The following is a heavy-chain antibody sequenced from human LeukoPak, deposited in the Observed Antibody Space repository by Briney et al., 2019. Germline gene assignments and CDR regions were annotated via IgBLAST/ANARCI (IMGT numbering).Heavy chain of an antibody. Sequence: GESLQISCKGSGYSFTSYWIGWVRQMPGKGLEWMGIIYPGDSDTRYSPSFQGQVTISADKSISTAYLQWSSLKASDTAMYYCARNIAARPPYYYYGMDVWGQGTTVTVSS. CDR2: IYPGDSDT. CDR1: GYSFTSYW. CDR3: ARNIAARPPYYYYGMDV. J-gene: IGHJ6*02. V-gene: IGHV5-51*01. D-gene: IGHD6-6*01.